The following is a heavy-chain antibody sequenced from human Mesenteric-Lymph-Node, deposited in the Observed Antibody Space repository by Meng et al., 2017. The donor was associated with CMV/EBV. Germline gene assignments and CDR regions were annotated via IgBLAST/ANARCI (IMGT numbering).Heavy chain of an antibody. Sequence: QLQLQGSGPRLVKPSEPLSLKCPVSGGSISSSWHYWGWIRQPPGKGLEWIGSIFYSGSAHYNPALESRVTISIDKSKNEFFLNLGSVTAADTAMYFCARDTLTYSYGPGWIDPWGQGTLVTVSS. CDR2: IFYSGSA. V-gene: IGHV4-39*02. J-gene: IGHJ5*02. CDR3: ARDTLTYSYGPGWIDP. CDR1: GGSISSSWHY. D-gene: IGHD3-10*01.